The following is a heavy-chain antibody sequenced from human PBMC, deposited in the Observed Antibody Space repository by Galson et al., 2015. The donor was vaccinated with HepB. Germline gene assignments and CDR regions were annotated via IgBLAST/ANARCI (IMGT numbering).Heavy chain of an antibody. CDR2: ISYDGSNK. CDR3: ARDTGRSSSDDY. Sequence: LRLSCAASGFTFSSYAMHWVRQAPGKGLEWVAVISYDGSNKYYADSVKGRFTISRDNSKNTLYLQMNSLRAEDTAVYYCARDTGRSSSDDYWGQGTLVTVSS. V-gene: IGHV3-30-3*01. CDR1: GFTFSSYA. D-gene: IGHD6-13*01. J-gene: IGHJ4*02.